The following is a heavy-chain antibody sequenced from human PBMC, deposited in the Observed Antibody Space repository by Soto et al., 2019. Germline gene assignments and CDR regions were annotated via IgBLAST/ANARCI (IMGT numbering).Heavy chain of an antibody. D-gene: IGHD4-17*01. CDR2: ISSSGSYI. Sequence: GGSLRLSCAASDFTFTNYLMNWVRQAPGKGLEWVSSISSSGSYIYYADSVKGRFTISRDNAKNSLYLQMNSLRAEDTAVYYCAELGYLGDYDRYWSQGTLVTVSS. V-gene: IGHV3-21*01. J-gene: IGHJ4*02. CDR1: DFTFTNYL. CDR3: AELGYLGDYDRY.